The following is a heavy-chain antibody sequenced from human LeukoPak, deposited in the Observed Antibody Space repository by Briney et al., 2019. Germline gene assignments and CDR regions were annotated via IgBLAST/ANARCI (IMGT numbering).Heavy chain of an antibody. CDR3: ARDRVEDCSGGSCYGEGMDV. CDR2: IIPIFGTA. Sequence: SVKVSCKASGGTLSSYAISWVRQAPGQGLEWMGGIIPIFGTANYAQKFQGRVTITADESTSTAYMELSSLRSEDTAVYYCARDRVEDCSGGSCYGEGMDVWGQGTTVTVSS. CDR1: GGTLSSYA. J-gene: IGHJ6*02. V-gene: IGHV1-69*13. D-gene: IGHD2-15*01.